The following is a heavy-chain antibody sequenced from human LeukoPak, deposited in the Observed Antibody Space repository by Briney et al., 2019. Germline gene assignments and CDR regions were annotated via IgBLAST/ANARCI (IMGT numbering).Heavy chain of an antibody. CDR3: ARRRNYYYYYMDV. CDR1: GGSISSYY. J-gene: IGHJ6*03. Sequence: SETLSLTCTVSGGSISSYYWSWIRQPAGKGLEWIGRIYTSGSTNYNPSLKSRVTMSVDTSKNQFSLKLSPVTAADAAVYYCARRRNYYYYYMDVWGKGTTVTVSS. V-gene: IGHV4-4*07. CDR2: IYTSGST.